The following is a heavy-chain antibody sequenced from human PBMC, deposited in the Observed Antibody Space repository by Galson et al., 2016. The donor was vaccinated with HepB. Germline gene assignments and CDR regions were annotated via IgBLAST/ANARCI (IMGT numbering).Heavy chain of an antibody. CDR2: ISTDGTNK. CDR1: GSTFRNYA. CDR3: ARLIGATYDSSGIDY. D-gene: IGHD3-22*01. Sequence: SLRLSCAASGSTFRNYAMFWVRQAPGKGLEWVTVISTDGTNKFYADSVRGRFTVSRDNSENTLYLQMNSLRVEDTAVYYCARLIGATYDSSGIDYWGQGTLVTVSP. V-gene: IGHV3-30*19. J-gene: IGHJ4*02.